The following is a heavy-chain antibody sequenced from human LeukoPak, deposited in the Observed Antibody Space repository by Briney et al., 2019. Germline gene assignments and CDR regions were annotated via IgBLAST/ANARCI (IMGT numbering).Heavy chain of an antibody. Sequence: GASVKVSCKASGYMFSTFFVHWVRQAPGRGLEWMAMINPTGDSTGYAQKFQGRVAVTRDTSTSTVYMELTSLRSEVTAVYFCATRYCSSSSCQAGKIFYYNLDVWGQGTTVTVSS. J-gene: IGHJ6*02. CDR3: ATRYCSSSSCQAGKIFYYNLDV. CDR2: INPTGDST. CDR1: GYMFSTFF. D-gene: IGHD2-2*01. V-gene: IGHV1-46*01.